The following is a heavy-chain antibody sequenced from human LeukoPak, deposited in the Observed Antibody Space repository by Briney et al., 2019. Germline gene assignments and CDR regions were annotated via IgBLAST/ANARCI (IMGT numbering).Heavy chain of an antibody. J-gene: IGHJ3*02. CDR1: GFTFSSYA. D-gene: IGHD2/OR15-2a*01. Sequence: AGGSLRLSCAASGFTFSSYAMSWVRQAPGKGLEWVSAISGSGGTTYYADSVKGRFTISRDNSKNTVHLQMNNLRAEDTAMYFCARRLYIVRGAFDIWGQRTMVTVSS. CDR2: ISGSGGTT. CDR3: ARRLYIVRGAFDI. V-gene: IGHV3-23*01.